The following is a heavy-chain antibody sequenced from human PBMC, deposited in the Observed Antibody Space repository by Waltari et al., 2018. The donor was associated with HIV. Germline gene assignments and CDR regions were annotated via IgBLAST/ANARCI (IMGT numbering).Heavy chain of an antibody. D-gene: IGHD3-22*01. CDR3: AKAPHRYDSSGPVY. CDR2: IRYDGTNK. V-gene: IGHV3-30*02. Sequence: QVQLVESGGGVVQPGGSLRLSCTASGFTYSNYGMYWVRQAPGKGLQGVAFIRYDGTNKYYAYSVNGRFISSRDNSKNTLSLQMHSLRAEDTAVYYCAKAPHRYDSSGPVYWGQGTLVTVSS. J-gene: IGHJ4*02. CDR1: GFTYSNYG.